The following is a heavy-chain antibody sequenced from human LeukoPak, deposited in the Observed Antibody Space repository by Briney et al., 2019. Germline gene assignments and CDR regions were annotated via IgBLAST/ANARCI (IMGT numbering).Heavy chain of an antibody. Sequence: GGSLRLSCAASGFTVSSNYMSWVRQAPGKGLEWVSRINSDGRSISYADSVKGRFTISRDNAKNTLYLQMNSLRAEDTAVYYCARKPVAATPDYFDYWGQGTLVTVSS. V-gene: IGHV3-74*01. CDR1: GFTVSSNY. J-gene: IGHJ4*02. D-gene: IGHD2-15*01. CDR2: INSDGRSI. CDR3: ARKPVAATPDYFDY.